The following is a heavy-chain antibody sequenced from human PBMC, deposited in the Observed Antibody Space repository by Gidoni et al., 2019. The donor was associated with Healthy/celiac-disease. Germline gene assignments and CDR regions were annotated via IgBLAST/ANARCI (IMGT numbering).Heavy chain of an antibody. CDR2: IIPIFGIA. Sequence: QVQLVQSGAEVTKPGSSVKVSCKASGVTFRSYTISWVRQAPGQGLEWMGRIIPIFGIANYAQKFQGRVTITADKSTSTAYMELSSLRSEDTAVYYCARDEDDSSGYPYYFDYWGQRTLVTVSS. CDR3: ARDEDDSSGYPYYFDY. V-gene: IGHV1-69*08. CDR1: GVTFRSYT. J-gene: IGHJ4*02. D-gene: IGHD3-22*01.